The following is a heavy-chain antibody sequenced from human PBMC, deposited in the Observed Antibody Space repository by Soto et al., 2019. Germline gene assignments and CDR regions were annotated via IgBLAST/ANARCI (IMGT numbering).Heavy chain of an antibody. V-gene: IGHV4-61*01. Sequence: PSETLSPTCTVSGGSVSSGSYYWSWIRQPPGKGLEWIGYIYYSGSTNYNPSLKRRVTLSVEPSKNPFSPKHKSVSAADVAVFSYWRRGDKSYFDYWRQGTPVTVSS. CDR2: IYYSGST. D-gene: IGHD1-1*01. CDR1: GGSVSSGSYY. J-gene: IGHJ4*02. CDR3: WRRGDKSYFDY.